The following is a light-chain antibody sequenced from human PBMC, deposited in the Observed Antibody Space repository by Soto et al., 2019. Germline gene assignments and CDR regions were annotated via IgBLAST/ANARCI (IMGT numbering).Light chain of an antibody. CDR1: QSVGSK. CDR2: GAS. V-gene: IGKV3-15*01. CDR3: QERSKWPLYT. J-gene: IGKJ2*01. Sequence: EIVMTQSPTTLSVSPGSRASLSCRASQSVGSKLLWYQHKPGQAPRLLIYGASARATGIPARFSGSGSGTEFTLTISSVQSEDSATYYCQERSKWPLYTFGQGTKLEIK.